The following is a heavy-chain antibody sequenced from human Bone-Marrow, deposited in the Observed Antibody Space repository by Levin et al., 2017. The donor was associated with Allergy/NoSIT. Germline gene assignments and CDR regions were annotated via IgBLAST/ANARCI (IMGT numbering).Heavy chain of an antibody. CDR1: GGTFSSYA. CDR3: ARAIPDSSGYYPLVHRAGFEP. CDR2: IIPILGIA. Sequence: SVKVSCKASGGTFSSYAISWVRQAPGQGLEWMGRIIPILGIANYAQKFQGRVTITADKSTSTAYMELSSLRSEDTAVYYCARAIPDSSGYYPLVHRAGFEPWGQGTLVTVSS. J-gene: IGHJ5*02. V-gene: IGHV1-69*04. D-gene: IGHD3-22*01.